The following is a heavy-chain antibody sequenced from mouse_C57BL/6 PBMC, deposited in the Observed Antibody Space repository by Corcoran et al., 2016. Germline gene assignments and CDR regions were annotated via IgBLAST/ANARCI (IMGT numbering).Heavy chain of an antibody. CDR1: GYSFTSYY. V-gene: IGHV1-66*01. CDR2: IYPGSGNT. J-gene: IGHJ3*01. CDR3: AREAYYSNPWFDY. Sequence: QVQLQQSGPELVKPGASVKISCKASGYSFTSYYIHWVKQRPGQGLEWIGWIYPGSGNTKYNEKIKGKATLTADTSSSTAYMQLSSLTTEDSAVYYCAREAYYSNPWFDYWGQGTLVTVSS. D-gene: IGHD2-5*01.